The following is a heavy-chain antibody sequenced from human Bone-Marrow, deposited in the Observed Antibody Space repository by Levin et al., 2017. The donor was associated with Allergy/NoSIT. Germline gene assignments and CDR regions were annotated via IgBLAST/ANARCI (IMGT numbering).Heavy chain of an antibody. CDR2: IWYDGSNK. D-gene: IGHD2-2*01. V-gene: IGHV3-33*01. Sequence: GESLRLSCAASGFTFSSYGMHWVRQAPGKGLEWVAVIWYDGSNKYYADSVKGRFTISRDNSKNTLYLQMNSLRAEDTAVYYCARGGIVVVPASPGDYGMDVWGQGTTVTVSS. CDR3: ARGGIVVVPASPGDYGMDV. CDR1: GFTFSSYG. J-gene: IGHJ6*02.